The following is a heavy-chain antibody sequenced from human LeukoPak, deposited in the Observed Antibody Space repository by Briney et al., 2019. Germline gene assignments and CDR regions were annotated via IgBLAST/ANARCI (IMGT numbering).Heavy chain of an antibody. D-gene: IGHD6-13*01. Sequence: SETLSLICTVSGGSISSAAYYWGWVRQPPGKGLDWIGSIYYTGTTYYSPSLQTRATLSFDTSKNQFSLKLTSVTAADTAVYFCARRPIAAGNNWFDPWGQGTLVTVSS. J-gene: IGHJ5*02. CDR3: ARRPIAAGNNWFDP. CDR2: IYYTGTT. V-gene: IGHV4-39*01. CDR1: GGSISSAAYY.